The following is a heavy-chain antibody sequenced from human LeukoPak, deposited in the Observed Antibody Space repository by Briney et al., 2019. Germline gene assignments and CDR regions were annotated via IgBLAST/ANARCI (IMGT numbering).Heavy chain of an antibody. CDR2: IYSGGNT. CDR3: ATSLTFLDF. D-gene: IGHD2/OR15-2a*01. V-gene: IGHV3-66*01. Sequence: QAGGSLRLSCAVTGFTVTNNYMTWVRQAPGKGLEWVSVIYSGGNTYYADSVKGRFTISRDNAKNSLYLQMNGLRAEDTALYHCATSLTFLDFWGRGTLVTVSS. CDR1: GFTVTNNY. J-gene: IGHJ4*02.